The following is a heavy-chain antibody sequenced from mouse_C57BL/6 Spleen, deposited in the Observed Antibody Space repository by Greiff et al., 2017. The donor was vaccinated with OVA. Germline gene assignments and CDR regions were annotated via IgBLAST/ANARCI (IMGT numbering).Heavy chain of an antibody. J-gene: IGHJ3*01. V-gene: IGHV1-26*01. Sequence: EVQLQQSGPELVKPGASVKISCKASGYTFTDYYMNWVKQSHGKSLEWIGDINPNNGGTSYNQKFKGKATLTVDKSSSTAYMELRSLTSEDSAVYYCARKAYGYDDWFAYWGQGTLVTVSA. CDR2: INPNNGGT. CDR1: GYTFTDYY. D-gene: IGHD2-2*01. CDR3: ARKAYGYDDWFAY.